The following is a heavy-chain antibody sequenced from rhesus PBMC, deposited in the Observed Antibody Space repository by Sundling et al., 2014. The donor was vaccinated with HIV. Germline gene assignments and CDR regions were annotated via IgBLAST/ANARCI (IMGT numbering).Heavy chain of an antibody. D-gene: IGHD3-9*01. CDR3: ARDRNEVYFDQ. Sequence: QVHLQEAGPGLVKPSETLSLTCVVSGGSISERYYWSWIRQPPGKGLEWIGYIYGGADISDYNPSLKTRVTISKDISKNQLSLNLSSVTAADTAVYYCARDRNEVYFDQWGQGVLVIVSS. CDR1: GGSISERYY. CDR2: IYGGADIS. V-gene: IGHV4-106*01. J-gene: IGHJ4*01.